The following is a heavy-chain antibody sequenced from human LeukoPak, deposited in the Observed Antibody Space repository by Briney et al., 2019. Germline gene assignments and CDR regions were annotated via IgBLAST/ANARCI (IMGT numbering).Heavy chain of an antibody. Sequence: ASVKVSCKASGYTFTGYYMHWVRQAPGQGLEWMGWINPNSGGTNYAQKFQGRVTMTRDTSISTAYMELSRLRSDDTAVYYCARNLYYDFWSGYSEPLASGAFDYWGQGTLVTVSS. V-gene: IGHV1-2*02. D-gene: IGHD3-3*01. CDR2: INPNSGGT. J-gene: IGHJ4*02. CDR3: ARNLYYDFWSGYSEPLASGAFDY. CDR1: GYTFTGYY.